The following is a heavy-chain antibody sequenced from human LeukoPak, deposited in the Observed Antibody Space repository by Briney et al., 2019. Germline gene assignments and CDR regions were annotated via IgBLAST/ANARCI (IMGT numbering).Heavy chain of an antibody. D-gene: IGHD1-7*01. CDR1: GGSFSGYY. Sequence: SETLSLTCAVYGGSFSGYYWSWIRQPPGKGLEWIGEINHSGSTNYNPSLKSRVTISVDTSKNQFSLKLSSVTAADTAVYYCARERDDYNWNYGDRNWFDPWGQGTPVTVSS. CDR2: INHSGST. V-gene: IGHV4-34*01. J-gene: IGHJ5*02. CDR3: ARERDDYNWNYGDRNWFDP.